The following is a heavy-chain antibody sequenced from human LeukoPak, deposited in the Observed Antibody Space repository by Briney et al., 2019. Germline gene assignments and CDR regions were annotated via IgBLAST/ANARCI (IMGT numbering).Heavy chain of an antibody. CDR3: ATHARGYIYAPFDL. V-gene: IGHV3-30-3*01. CDR2: ISSDGSNI. D-gene: IGHD2/OR15-2a*01. Sequence: PGGSLRLSCAASGFTFSSYAMHWVRRAPGKGLEWVAFISSDGSNIYYADSVKGRFTISRDNSKNTLFLQMNSLRVEDTAVYYCATHARGYIYAPFDLWGQGTLVTVSS. CDR1: GFTFSSYA. J-gene: IGHJ4*02.